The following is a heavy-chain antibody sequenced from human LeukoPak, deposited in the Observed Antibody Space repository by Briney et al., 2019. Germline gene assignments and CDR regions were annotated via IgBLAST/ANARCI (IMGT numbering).Heavy chain of an antibody. J-gene: IGHJ4*02. V-gene: IGHV4-59*12. D-gene: IGHD2-21*02. CDR2: IFYSGST. CDR3: ARAVTSHYFDH. Sequence: SETLSLTCTVSGASISSYYWSWIRQPPGKGLEWIGYIFYSGSTLYNPSLQSRVTISLDTSKKQLSLRLSSVTAADTAVYYCARAVTSHYFDHWGQGALVTVSS. CDR1: GASISSYY.